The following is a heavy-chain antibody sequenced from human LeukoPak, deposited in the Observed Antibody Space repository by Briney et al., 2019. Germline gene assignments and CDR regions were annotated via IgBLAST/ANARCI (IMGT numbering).Heavy chain of an antibody. D-gene: IGHD3-10*01. V-gene: IGHV4-59*01. Sequence: SETLSLTCTVSGGSISSYYWSWIRQPPGKGLEWIGYIYYSGSTNYNPSLKSRVTISVDTSKNQFSLKLSSVTAEDTAVYYCAKGVWFGELHYRGQGTLVTVSS. CDR3: AKGVWFGELHY. J-gene: IGHJ4*02. CDR2: IYYSGST. CDR1: GGSISSYY.